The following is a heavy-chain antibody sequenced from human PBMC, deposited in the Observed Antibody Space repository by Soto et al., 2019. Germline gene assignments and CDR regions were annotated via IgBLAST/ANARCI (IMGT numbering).Heavy chain of an antibody. D-gene: IGHD5-18*01. V-gene: IGHV2-5*02. CDR1: GFSLSTSGVG. CDR3: AHRGGGSGGYSYGY. CDR2: IYWDDDN. Sequence: QITLKESGPTLVKPTQTLTLTCTFSGFSLSTSGVGVGWIRQPPGKALEWLALIYWDDDNRYSPSLKSRLTITKDTSKNQVVLTMTTMDPVDTATYYCAHRGGGSGGYSYGYWGQGTLVTVSS. J-gene: IGHJ4*02.